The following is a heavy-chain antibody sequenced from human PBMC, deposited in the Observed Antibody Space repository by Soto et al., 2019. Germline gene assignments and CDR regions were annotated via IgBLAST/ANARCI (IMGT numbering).Heavy chain of an antibody. CDR2: IKPGTSDI. D-gene: IGHD3-3*02. CDR1: GYKFGSAW. CDR3: ARQLRHICDS. J-gene: IGHJ4*02. Sequence: GASLKISCKGVGYKFGSAWIGWVRQMPGKGLEWMGIIKPGTSDIRYSPSCRGHVTISADEAVSTAYLQWSSLKASDTAMYYCARQLRHICDSWGQGTLVTVSS. V-gene: IGHV5-51*01.